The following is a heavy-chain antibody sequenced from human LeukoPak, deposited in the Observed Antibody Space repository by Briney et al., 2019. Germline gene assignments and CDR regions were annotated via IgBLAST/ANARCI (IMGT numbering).Heavy chain of an antibody. D-gene: IGHD3-9*01. CDR3: ARSFDWLLYG. V-gene: IGHV4-39*07. CDR1: GGSISSSSYY. Sequence: PSETLSLTCTVSGGSISSSSYYWGWIRQPPGKGLEWIGSIYYSGSTYYNPSLKSRVTISVDTSKNQFSLKLSSVTAADTAVYYCARSFDWLLYGWGQGTLVTVSS. CDR2: IYYSGST. J-gene: IGHJ4*02.